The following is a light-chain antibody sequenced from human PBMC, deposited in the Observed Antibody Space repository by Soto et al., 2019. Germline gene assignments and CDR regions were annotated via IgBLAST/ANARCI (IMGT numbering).Light chain of an antibody. CDR3: QQFKIYPLT. J-gene: IGKJ4*01. Sequence: IQLTQSPSSLSASVGDRVTITCRASQGITSKLAWYQQKPGKAPKRLIYGASTLQSGVPSRLGGSGSGTDFSLTMSSLQPEGLATYYCQQFKIYPLTFGGGTKVQIK. CDR1: QGITSK. V-gene: IGKV1-9*01. CDR2: GAS.